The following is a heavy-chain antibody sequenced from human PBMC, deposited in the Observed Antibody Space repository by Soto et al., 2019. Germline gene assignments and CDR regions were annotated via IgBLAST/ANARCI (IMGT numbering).Heavy chain of an antibody. J-gene: IGHJ5*02. D-gene: IGHD6-13*01. CDR1: GGSFSGYY. CDR2: INHSGST. Sequence: SETLSLTCAVYGGSFSGYYWSWIRQPPGKGLEWIGEINHSGSTNYNPSLKSRVTISVDTSKNQFSLKLSSVTAADTAVYYCARGRFSSSSSSWNWFDPWGQGTLVT. CDR3: ARGRFSSSSSSWNWFDP. V-gene: IGHV4-34*01.